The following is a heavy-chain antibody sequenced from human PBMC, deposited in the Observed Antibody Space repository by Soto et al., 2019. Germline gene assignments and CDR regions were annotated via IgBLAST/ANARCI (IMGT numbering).Heavy chain of an antibody. D-gene: IGHD4-17*01. Sequence: PSETLSLTCGVSGYSISSGYYWAWSRQPPGKGLEWIGSINHSGKTYYNPSLRSRVTFSVDTSKNQLSLKLSSVTAADTAVYYCVRSGDDYGSYIDPWGQGTLVTVSS. V-gene: IGHV4-38-2*01. CDR1: GYSISSGYY. J-gene: IGHJ5*02. CDR3: VRSGDDYGSYIDP. CDR2: INHSGKT.